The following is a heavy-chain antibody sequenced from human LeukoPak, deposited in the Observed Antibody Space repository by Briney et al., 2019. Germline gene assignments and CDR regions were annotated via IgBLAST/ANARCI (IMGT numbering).Heavy chain of an antibody. CDR3: ARQRKTYCGGDCPNWFDP. D-gene: IGHD2-21*02. Sequence: SETLSLTCTVSGGSISSSSYYWGWIRQPPGKGMEWIGSIYYSGSTYYNPSLKSRVTISVDTSKNQFSLKLSSVTAADTAVYYCARQRKTYCGGDCPNWFDPWGQGTLVTVSS. CDR2: IYYSGST. CDR1: GGSISSSSYY. J-gene: IGHJ5*02. V-gene: IGHV4-39*01.